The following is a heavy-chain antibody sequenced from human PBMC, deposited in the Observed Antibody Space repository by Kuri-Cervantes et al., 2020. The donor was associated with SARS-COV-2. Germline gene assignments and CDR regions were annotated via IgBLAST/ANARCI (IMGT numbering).Heavy chain of an antibody. CDR2: IRSKAYGGTT. CDR3: AKDIIAAAGMTIDY. J-gene: IGHJ4*02. CDR1: GFTFGDYA. Sequence: GESLKISCTASGFTFGDYAMSWVRQAPGKGLEWVGFIRSKAYGGTTEYAASVKGRFTISRDDSKSIAYLQMNSLKTEDTAVYYCAKDIIAAAGMTIDYWGQGTLVTVSS. D-gene: IGHD6-13*01. V-gene: IGHV3-49*04.